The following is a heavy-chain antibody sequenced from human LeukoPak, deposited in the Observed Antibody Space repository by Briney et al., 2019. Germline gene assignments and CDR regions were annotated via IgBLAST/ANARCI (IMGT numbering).Heavy chain of an antibody. CDR1: GFTFSKDW. CDR2: INQDGSKK. CDR3: ARDPDNIVGANFHY. V-gene: IGHV3-7*01. J-gene: IGHJ4*02. D-gene: IGHD1-26*01. Sequence: GGSLRLSCAASGFTFSKDWMNWARQAPGKGLEWVANINQDGSKKYYVDSVKGRFTISRDNAKNSLYLQMDSLRAEDTAVYYCARDPDNIVGANFHYWGQGTLVTVSS.